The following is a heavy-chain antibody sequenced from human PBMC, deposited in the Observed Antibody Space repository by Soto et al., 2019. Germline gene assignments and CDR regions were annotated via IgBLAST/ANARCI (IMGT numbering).Heavy chain of an antibody. CDR1: GGTFSRYS. V-gene: IGHV1-69*08. CDR3: AREDRDRETGLVPAAIDGMDV. D-gene: IGHD2-2*01. J-gene: IGHJ6*02. Sequence: QVQLVQSGAEVKKPGSSVKVSCKASGGTFSRYSITWVRQAPGHGLEWIGRIIPIFGIPTYAQKFQGRVTITADESTSTAYMELSSLRSDETAVDYCAREDRDRETGLVPAAIDGMDVWGQGTTVTVSS. CDR2: IIPIFGIP.